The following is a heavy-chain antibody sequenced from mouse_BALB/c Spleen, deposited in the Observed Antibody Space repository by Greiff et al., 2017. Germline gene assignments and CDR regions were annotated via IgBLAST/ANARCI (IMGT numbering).Heavy chain of an antibody. J-gene: IGHJ4*01. CDR1: GFTFTDYY. D-gene: IGHD1-1*02. V-gene: IGHV7-3*02. CDR2: IRNKANGYTT. Sequence: EVHLVESGGGLVQPGGSLRLSCATSGFTFTDYYMSWVRQPPGKALEWLGFIRNKANGYTTEYSASVKGRFTISRDNSQSILYLQMNTLRAEDSATYYCAREGGYYAMDYWGQGTSVTVSS. CDR3: AREGGYYAMDY.